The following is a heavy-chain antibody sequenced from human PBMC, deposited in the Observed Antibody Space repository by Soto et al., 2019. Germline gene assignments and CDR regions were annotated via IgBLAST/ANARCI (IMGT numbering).Heavy chain of an antibody. CDR1: GLTFNNAW. CDR3: TTDPRWGF. Sequence: EVQRVESGGGLVKPGGSLRLSCVVSGLTFNNAWMTWVRQAPGKGLEWVGRIKSKTDGAATEFAAPVEGRFTLSRDDSKNTVYLDMSSLRTEDTGVYYCTTDPRWGFWGQGTMVTVSS. V-gene: IGHV3-15*07. J-gene: IGHJ3*01. CDR2: IKSKTDGAAT. D-gene: IGHD3-16*01.